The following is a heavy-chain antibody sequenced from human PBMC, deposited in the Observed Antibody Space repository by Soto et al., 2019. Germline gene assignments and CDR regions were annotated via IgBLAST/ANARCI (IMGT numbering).Heavy chain of an antibody. D-gene: IGHD3-3*01. CDR3: ARDRYASYYSGTGYPNDY. CDR2: MTSSGGYI. J-gene: IGHJ4*02. Sequence: PGGSLRLSCAASGFAFMSYTMNWVRQAPGKGPEWVSSMTSSGGYIYYTDSVKGRFTISRDNAKNSLYLQLNSLRAEDTAVYYCARDRYASYYSGTGYPNDYWGRGSLVTVSS. V-gene: IGHV3-21*01. CDR1: GFAFMSYT.